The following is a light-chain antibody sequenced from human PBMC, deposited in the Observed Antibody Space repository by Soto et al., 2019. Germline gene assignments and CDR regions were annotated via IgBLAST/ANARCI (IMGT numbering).Light chain of an antibody. J-gene: IGLJ1*01. V-gene: IGLV2-11*01. CDR1: SSNFVGDKY. CDR3: CSDIGHYIYV. Sequence: QSALTQPRSVSGSPGQSVAISCTGTSSNFVGDKYVAWYQKHPGKAPRLVIFDVNKRPSGVPDRFSGSKSGNTASLTISGLQAEDEDDYYCCSDIGHYIYVFGTGTKVTVL. CDR2: DVN.